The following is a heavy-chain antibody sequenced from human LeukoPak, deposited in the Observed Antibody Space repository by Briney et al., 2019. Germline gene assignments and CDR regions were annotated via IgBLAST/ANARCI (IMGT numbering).Heavy chain of an antibody. CDR1: GFTFSSYS. CDR2: ISSSSLYI. V-gene: IGHV3-21*04. CDR3: AKDLEELTMEP. J-gene: IGHJ5*02. Sequence: GGSLRLSCAASGFTFSSYSMNWVRQAPGKGLEWVSSISSSSLYIYYADSVKGRFTISRDNSKNTLYLQMNSLRAEDTAVYYCAKDLEELTMEPWGQGTLVTVSS. D-gene: IGHD3-10*01.